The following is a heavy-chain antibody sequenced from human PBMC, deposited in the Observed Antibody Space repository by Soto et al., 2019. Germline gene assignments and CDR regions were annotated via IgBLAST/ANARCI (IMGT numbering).Heavy chain of an antibody. J-gene: IGHJ6*02. CDR3: ARAGCDGGTCYTLVGLRYGMDV. V-gene: IGHV3-30-3*01. D-gene: IGHD2-15*01. CDR2: ISYDGNNK. CDR1: GFTFSNYA. Sequence: QVQLVESGGGVVQPWRSLRLSCAASGFTFSNYAMYWVRQAPGKGLEWVAVISYDGNNKYYADSVKGRFTISRDNSKNTLYLQMNSLRAEDTAVYYCARAGCDGGTCYTLVGLRYGMDVWGQVTTVTVSS.